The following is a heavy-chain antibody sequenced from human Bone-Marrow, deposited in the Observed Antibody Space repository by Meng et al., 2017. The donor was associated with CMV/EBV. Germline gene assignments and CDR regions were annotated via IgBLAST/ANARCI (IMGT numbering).Heavy chain of an antibody. J-gene: IGHJ4*02. D-gene: IGHD2-2*01. CDR1: GGSISSSSYY. Sequence: SEPLSLTCTVSGGSISSSSYYWGWIRQPPGKGLEWIGSIYYSGSTYYNPSLKSRVTISVDTSKNQFSLKLSSVTAADTAVYYCAREAYQLLFLDYWGQGTLVTVSS. CDR2: IYYSGST. CDR3: AREAYQLLFLDY. V-gene: IGHV4-39*07.